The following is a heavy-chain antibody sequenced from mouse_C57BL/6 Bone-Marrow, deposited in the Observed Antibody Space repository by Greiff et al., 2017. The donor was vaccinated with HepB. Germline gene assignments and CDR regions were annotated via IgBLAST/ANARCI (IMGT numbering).Heavy chain of an antibody. D-gene: IGHD1-1*01. CDR2: ISSGSSTI. V-gene: IGHV5-17*01. CDR3: ARDITTVVDYFDY. Sequence: EVQRVESGGGLVKPGGSLKLSCAASGFTFSDYGMHWVRQAPEKGLEWVAYISSGSSTIYYADTVKGRFTISRDNAKNTLFLQMTSLRSEDTAMYYCARDITTVVDYFDYWGQGTTLTVSS. J-gene: IGHJ2*01. CDR1: GFTFSDYG.